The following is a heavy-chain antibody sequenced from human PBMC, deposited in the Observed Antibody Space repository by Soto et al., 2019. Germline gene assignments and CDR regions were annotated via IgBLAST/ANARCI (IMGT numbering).Heavy chain of an antibody. CDR1: GFTFSSYV. J-gene: IGHJ5*01. Sequence: QVQLVQSGVEVKKPGAAVRVSCKASGFTFSSYVFNWVRQAPGQGLEWMGWISAYNGDTKYAQNLQGRVDMTTDTSTSTAYMELSSLTSDDTAVYYCARVLTPGWLDSWGQGTLVTVSS. CDR3: ARVLTPGWLDS. CDR2: ISAYNGDT. D-gene: IGHD7-27*01. V-gene: IGHV1-18*04.